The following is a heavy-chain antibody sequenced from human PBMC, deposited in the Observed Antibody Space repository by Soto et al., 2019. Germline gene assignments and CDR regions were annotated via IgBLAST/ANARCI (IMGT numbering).Heavy chain of an antibody. CDR1: GGSIISGGYH. J-gene: IGHJ6*02. CDR2: IYKSGTT. CDR3: ARDMDV. V-gene: IGHV4-30-4*01. Sequence: PSQPLSLTCTVAGGSIISGGYHWSWNRQPPGKGLEWIGYIYKSGTTYYKPSLKSRITISLDTSKNQFSLNLTSVTAADTAVYYCARDMDVWGQGTTLTVSS.